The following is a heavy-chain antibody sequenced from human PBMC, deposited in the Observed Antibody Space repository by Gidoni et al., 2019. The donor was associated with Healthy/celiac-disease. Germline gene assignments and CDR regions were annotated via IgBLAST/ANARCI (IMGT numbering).Heavy chain of an antibody. J-gene: IGHJ4*02. CDR2: INHSGST. Sequence: QMQLQQWGAGLLTPSKTLSLPCAFYVGSFLASYWSWILQPPGKGLEGIGEINHSGSTNYNPSLKSRVTISGDTSKNQCALKLSFVTAADTSVYYCARGRRVGGYRSGWYIFDYWGQGTLVTVSS. CDR1: VGSFLASY. V-gene: IGHV4-34*01. CDR3: ARGRRVGGYRSGWYIFDY. D-gene: IGHD6-19*01.